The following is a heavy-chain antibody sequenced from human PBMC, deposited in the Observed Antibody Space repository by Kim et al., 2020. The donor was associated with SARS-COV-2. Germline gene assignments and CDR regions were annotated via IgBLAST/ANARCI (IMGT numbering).Heavy chain of an antibody. CDR3: ARDDCGGDCYFKLYYGMDV. J-gene: IGHJ6*02. Sequence: ASVKVSCKASGYTFTSYGISWVRQAPGQGLEWMGWISAYNGNTNYAQKLQGRVTMTTDTSTSTAYMELRSLRSDDTAVYYCARDDCGGDCYFKLYYGMDVWGQGTTVTVSS. D-gene: IGHD2-21*02. V-gene: IGHV1-18*01. CDR2: ISAYNGNT. CDR1: GYTFTSYG.